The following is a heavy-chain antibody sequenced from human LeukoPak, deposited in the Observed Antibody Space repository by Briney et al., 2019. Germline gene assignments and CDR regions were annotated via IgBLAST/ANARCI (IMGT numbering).Heavy chain of an antibody. CDR2: IYHSGST. J-gene: IGHJ4*02. V-gene: IGHV4-30-2*01. Sequence: KPSETPSLTCAVSGGSISSGGYSWSWIRQPPGKGLEWIGYIYHSGSTYYNPSLKSRVTISVDRSKNQLSLNLSSVTAADTAVYYCARGVTSLYFDYWGQGTLVTVSS. CDR1: GGSISSGGYS. D-gene: IGHD3-16*02. CDR3: ARGVTSLYFDY.